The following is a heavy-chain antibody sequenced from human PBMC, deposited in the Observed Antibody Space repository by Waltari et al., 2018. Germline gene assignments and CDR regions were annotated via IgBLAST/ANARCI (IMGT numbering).Heavy chain of an antibody. J-gene: IGHJ4*02. CDR1: GFTFSSYE. CDR2: ISSSGSTI. D-gene: IGHD3-9*01. Sequence: EVQLVESGGGLVQPGGSLRLSCAASGFTFSSYEMNWVRQAPGKGLEWVSYISSSGSTIYYADSGKGRFTISRDNAKNSLYLQMNSLRAEDTAVYYCASVGDYDILTGYYSDYWGQGTLVTVSS. CDR3: ASVGDYDILTGYYSDY. V-gene: IGHV3-48*03.